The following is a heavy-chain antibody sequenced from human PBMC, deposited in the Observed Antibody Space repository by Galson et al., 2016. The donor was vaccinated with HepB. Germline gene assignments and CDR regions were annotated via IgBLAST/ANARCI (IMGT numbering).Heavy chain of an antibody. CDR1: GLNFNDSA. Sequence: SLRLSCAASGLNFNDSAIHWVRQASGKGLEWLGHIRSNAKNYATAYTASLKGRFTISRDDSKNTAFLHMNSLKIDDTALYYCTRRADTAMDYWGQGTPVTVSS. D-gene: IGHD5-18*01. V-gene: IGHV3-73*01. CDR2: IRSNAKNYAT. CDR3: TRRADTAMDY. J-gene: IGHJ4*02.